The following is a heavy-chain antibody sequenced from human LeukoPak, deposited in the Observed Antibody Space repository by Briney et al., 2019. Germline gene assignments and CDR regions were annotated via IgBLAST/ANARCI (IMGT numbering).Heavy chain of an antibody. Sequence: GGSLRLSCAASGFTFSSYWMSWVRQAPGKGLEWVANIKQDGSEKYYVDSVKGRFTISRDNAKNSLYLQMNSLRAEDTAVYYCAREGEGLGNAFDIWGQGTMVTVSS. CDR1: GFTFSSYW. J-gene: IGHJ3*02. CDR2: IKQDGSEK. CDR3: AREGEGLGNAFDI. D-gene: IGHD3-16*01. V-gene: IGHV3-7*01.